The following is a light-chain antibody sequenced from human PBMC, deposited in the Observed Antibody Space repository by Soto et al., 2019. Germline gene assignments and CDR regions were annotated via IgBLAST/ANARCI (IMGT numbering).Light chain of an antibody. CDR1: SSDVGGYNY. CDR2: DVS. J-gene: IGLJ1*01. Sequence: QSALTQPASVSGSPGQSITISCTGTSSDVGGYNYVSWYQHHPGKAPKLMIYDVSNRPSGVSNRFSGSKSGNTASLTISGLQAEDEAHYYCSSYTSSSTLYVFGTGTQLTVL. CDR3: SSYTSSSTLYV. V-gene: IGLV2-14*03.